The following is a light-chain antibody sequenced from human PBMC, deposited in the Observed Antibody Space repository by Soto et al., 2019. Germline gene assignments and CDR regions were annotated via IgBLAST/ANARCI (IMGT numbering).Light chain of an antibody. Sequence: QSALTQPASLSGSPGQSITISCTGTSSDVGAYKYVSWYQQHPGKAPKLMIYDVTNRPSGVSNRFSGSKSGNTASLTISGLQAEDEADYYCSSYTASNTNVFGTGTKVTVL. V-gene: IGLV2-14*01. CDR1: SSDVGAYKY. CDR3: SSYTASNTNV. J-gene: IGLJ1*01. CDR2: DVT.